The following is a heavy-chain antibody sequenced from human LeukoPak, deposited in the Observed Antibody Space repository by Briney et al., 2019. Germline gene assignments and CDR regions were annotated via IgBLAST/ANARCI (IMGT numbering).Heavy chain of an antibody. D-gene: IGHD3-3*02. V-gene: IGHV4-34*01. CDR1: GGSFSGYY. CDR2: INQSGST. J-gene: IGHJ4*02. Sequence: SETLSHTCAVYGGSFSGYYWNWIRQPPGKGLEWIGEINQSGSTNYNPSLKSRVTISFDTSKNQFSLKLSSVTAADTAVYYCARGRAFFDWGQGTLVTVSS. CDR3: ARGRAFFD.